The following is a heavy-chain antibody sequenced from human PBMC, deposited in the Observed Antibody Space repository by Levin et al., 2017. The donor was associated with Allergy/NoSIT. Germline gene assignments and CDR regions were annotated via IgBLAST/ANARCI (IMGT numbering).Heavy chain of an antibody. CDR1: GASISSSSYY. CDR3: DTYYYDSSGYLSGDY. D-gene: IGHD3-22*01. CDR2: IYSSGST. Sequence: SETLSLTCTVSGASISSSSYYWGWIRQPPGKGLEWIGSIYSSGSTYYNPSLKSRVTISVDTSKNQFSLKLSSVTAADTAVYYCDTYYYDSSGYLSGDYWGQGTLVTVSS. V-gene: IGHV4-39*01. J-gene: IGHJ4*02.